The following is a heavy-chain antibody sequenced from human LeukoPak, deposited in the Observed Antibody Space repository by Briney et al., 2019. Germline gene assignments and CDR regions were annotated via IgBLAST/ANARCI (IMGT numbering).Heavy chain of an antibody. CDR3: AKDRGDYDAFDI. CDR2: IRYDGSNK. Sequence: GGSLRLSCAASGFTFSSHGMHWVRQAPGKGLEWVAFIRYDGSNKYYADSVKGRFTISRDNSKNTLYLQMNSLRAEDTAVYYCAKDRGDYDAFDIWGQGTMVTVSS. V-gene: IGHV3-30*02. J-gene: IGHJ3*02. D-gene: IGHD4-17*01. CDR1: GFTFSSHG.